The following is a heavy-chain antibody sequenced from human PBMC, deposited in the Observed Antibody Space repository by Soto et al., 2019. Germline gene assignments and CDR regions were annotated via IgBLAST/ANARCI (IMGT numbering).Heavy chain of an antibody. Sequence: QLQLHESGPGLVKPSETLSLTCTVSGASISSSSYYWGWIRQPPGKGLEWIGSIYYSGSTYYNPSLKSRVTISVDTATNQFSLKLSSVTAADTALYYCARLNAGTTYYYYGMDVWGQGTTVTVSS. CDR1: GASISSSSYY. CDR3: ARLNAGTTYYYYGMDV. V-gene: IGHV4-39*01. D-gene: IGHD1-7*01. J-gene: IGHJ6*02. CDR2: IYYSGST.